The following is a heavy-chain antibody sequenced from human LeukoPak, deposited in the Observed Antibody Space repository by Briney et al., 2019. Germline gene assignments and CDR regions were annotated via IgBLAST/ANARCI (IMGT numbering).Heavy chain of an antibody. V-gene: IGHV4-4*07. CDR2: IYTSGST. Sequence: LRLSCAASGFTFDDYAMHWIRQPAGKGLEWIGRIYTSGSTNYNPSLKSRVTMSVDTSKNQFSLKLSSVTAADTAVYYCAREFLEWLGMDVWGQGTTVTVSS. CDR1: GFTFDDYA. D-gene: IGHD3-3*01. J-gene: IGHJ6*02. CDR3: AREFLEWLGMDV.